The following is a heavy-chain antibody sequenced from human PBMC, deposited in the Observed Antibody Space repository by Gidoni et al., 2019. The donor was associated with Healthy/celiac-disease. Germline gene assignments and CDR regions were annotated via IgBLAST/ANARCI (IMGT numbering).Heavy chain of an antibody. Sequence: QVQLVQSGAEVTKPGASVKVSCKASGYTFTSYAMHWVRQAPGQRLEWLGWINAGNGNTKYSQKFQGSVTITRDTSASTAYMELSSLSSEDTAVYYCARDWAAADAFDLWGQGTMVTVSS. CDR2: INAGNGNT. CDR1: GYTFTSYA. J-gene: IGHJ3*01. D-gene: IGHD6-13*01. V-gene: IGHV1-3*01. CDR3: ARDWAAADAFDL.